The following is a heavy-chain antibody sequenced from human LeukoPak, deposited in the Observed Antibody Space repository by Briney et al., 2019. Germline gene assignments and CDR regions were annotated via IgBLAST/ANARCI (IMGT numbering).Heavy chain of an antibody. CDR3: ARHDYGGVDY. CDR2: IYTAGSTT. Sequence: PGGSLRLSCAASGFSFSSYRMHWVRQAPGKGLVWVSRIYTAGSTTSYADSVKGRFTISRDNAKNTLYLQMNSLRAEDTAIYYCARHDYGGVDYWGQGTLVTVSS. CDR1: GFSFSSYR. V-gene: IGHV3-74*01. D-gene: IGHD4-23*01. J-gene: IGHJ4*02.